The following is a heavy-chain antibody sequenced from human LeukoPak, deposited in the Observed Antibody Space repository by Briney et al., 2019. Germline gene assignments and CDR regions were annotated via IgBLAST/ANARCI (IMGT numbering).Heavy chain of an antibody. V-gene: IGHV3-30*03. Sequence: GGSLRLSCAASGFTFTNYAMHWVRQTPGKGLEWVALISSDGSKNIYADPVKGRFTVSRDNSKNTLYLQMNSLRAEDTAVYYCARARVGSYGPFYVWGQGTTVTVSS. CDR2: ISSDGSKN. D-gene: IGHD5-18*01. CDR1: GFTFTNYA. CDR3: ARARVGSYGPFYV. J-gene: IGHJ6*02.